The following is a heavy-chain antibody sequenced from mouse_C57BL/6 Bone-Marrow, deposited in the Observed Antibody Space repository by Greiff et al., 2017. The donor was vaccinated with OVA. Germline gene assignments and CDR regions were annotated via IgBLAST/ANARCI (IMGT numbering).Heavy chain of an antibody. D-gene: IGHD1-1*01. CDR3: TGNYYGSSFTAFAY. J-gene: IGHJ3*01. V-gene: IGHV6-3*01. CDR1: GFTFSNYW. Sequence: EVKLMESGGGLVQPGGSMKLSCVASGFTFSNYWMNWVRQSPEKGLEWVAQIRLKSDNYATHYAVSVKGRFTISRDDSKSRVYQQMNNLRAEDTGMYYCTGNYYGSSFTAFAYWGQGTLVTVSA. CDR2: IRLKSDNYAT.